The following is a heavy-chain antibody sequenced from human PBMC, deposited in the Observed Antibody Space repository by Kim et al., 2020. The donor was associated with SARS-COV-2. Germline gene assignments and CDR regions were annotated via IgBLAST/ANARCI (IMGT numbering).Heavy chain of an antibody. J-gene: IGHJ4*02. CDR2: TNM. Sequence: TNMYYADYVKGRFTISRDKAKNSLYLQMNSLRVDDTAVYYCAARLDYWGQGILVTVSS. CDR3: AARLDY. D-gene: IGHD1-1*01. V-gene: IGHV3-48*01.